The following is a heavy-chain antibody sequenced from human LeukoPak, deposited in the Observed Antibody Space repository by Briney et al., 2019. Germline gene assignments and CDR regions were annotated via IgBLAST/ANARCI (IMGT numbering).Heavy chain of an antibody. D-gene: IGHD2-21*01. V-gene: IGHV3-53*01. CDR2: IYSGGST. CDR3: ARQTGDLYYYYGMAV. CDR1: GFTVSSNY. J-gene: IGHJ6*02. Sequence: GSLRLSCAASGFTVSSNYMSWVRQAPGKGLEWVSVIYSGGSTYYADSVKGRFTISKDNYKNTLFLQMNSLRAEDTAVYYCARQTGDLYYYYGMAVWGQGTTVTVSS.